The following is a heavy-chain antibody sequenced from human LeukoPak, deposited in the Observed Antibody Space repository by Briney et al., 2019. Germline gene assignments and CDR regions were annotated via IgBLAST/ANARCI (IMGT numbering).Heavy chain of an antibody. CDR2: IIPIFGTA. CDR1: GGTFSSYA. V-gene: IGHV1-69*05. Sequence: ASVKVSCKASGGTFSSYAISRVRQAPGQGLEWMGGIIPIFGTANYARKFQGRVTITTDESTSTAYMELSSLRSEDTAVYYCARSRDGYNYPYDFDYWGQGTLVTVSS. J-gene: IGHJ4*02. D-gene: IGHD5-24*01. CDR3: ARSRDGYNYPYDFDY.